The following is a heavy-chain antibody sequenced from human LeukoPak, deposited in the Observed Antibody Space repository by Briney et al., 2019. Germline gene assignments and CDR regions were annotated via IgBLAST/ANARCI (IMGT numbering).Heavy chain of an antibody. CDR3: ASSPELGYDSSDRPYYFDY. CDR1: GGTFSSYA. J-gene: IGHJ4*02. Sequence: ASVKVSCKASGGTFSSYAISWVRQAPGQGLEWMGGIIPIFGTANYAQKFQGRVTITADESTSTAYMELSSLRSDDTAVYYCASSPELGYDSSDRPYYFDYWGQGTLVTVSS. D-gene: IGHD3-22*01. CDR2: IIPIFGTA. V-gene: IGHV1-69*01.